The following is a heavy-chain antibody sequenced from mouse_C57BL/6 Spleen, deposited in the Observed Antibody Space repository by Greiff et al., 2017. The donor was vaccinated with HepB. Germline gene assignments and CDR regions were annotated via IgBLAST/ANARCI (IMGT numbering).Heavy chain of an antibody. Sequence: EVKLVESEGGLVQPGSSMKLSCTASGFTFSDYYMAWVRQVPEKGLEWVANINYDGSSTYYLDSLKSRFIISRDNAKNILYLQMSSLKSEDTATYYCAREFDYYGSSSYYFDYWGQGTTLTVSS. J-gene: IGHJ2*01. V-gene: IGHV5-16*01. CDR3: AREFDYYGSSSYYFDY. D-gene: IGHD1-1*01. CDR1: GFTFSDYY. CDR2: INYDGSST.